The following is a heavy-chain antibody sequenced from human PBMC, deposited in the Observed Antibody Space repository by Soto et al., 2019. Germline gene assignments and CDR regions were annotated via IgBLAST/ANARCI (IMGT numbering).Heavy chain of an antibody. CDR2: ISYDGSNK. D-gene: IGHD6-13*01. CDR1: GFTFSSYG. Sequence: QVQLVESGGGVVQPGRSLRLSCAASGFTFSSYGMHWVRQAPGKGLEWVAVISYDGSNKYYADSVKGRFTISRDNSKNTLYLQMNSLRAEDTAVYYCAKEDKYQLLYWYSSSWWPIDYWGQGTLVTVSS. V-gene: IGHV3-30*18. CDR3: AKEDKYQLLYWYSSSWWPIDY. J-gene: IGHJ4*02.